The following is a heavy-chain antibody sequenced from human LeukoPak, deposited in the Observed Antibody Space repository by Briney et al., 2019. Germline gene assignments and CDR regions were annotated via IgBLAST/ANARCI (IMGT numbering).Heavy chain of an antibody. J-gene: IGHJ5*02. CDR1: GYTFTTYD. D-gene: IGHD5-12*01. Sequence: GASVKVSCKASGYTFTTYDINWVRQATGQGLEWMGWMSPNSGNTGYTQKFQGRVTMTRNTSISTAYMELSSLRSEDTAVYYCARRRGRGHKENWFDPWGQGTLVTVSS. V-gene: IGHV1-8*01. CDR2: MSPNSGNT. CDR3: ARRRGRGHKENWFDP.